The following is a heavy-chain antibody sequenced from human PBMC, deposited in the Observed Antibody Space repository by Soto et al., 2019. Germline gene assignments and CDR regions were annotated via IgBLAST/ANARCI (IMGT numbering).Heavy chain of an antibody. J-gene: IGHJ6*02. CDR3: ARGGYCSSTSCYTRYYYYGMDV. D-gene: IGHD2-2*02. Sequence: SETLSLTCAVYGGSFSGYYWSWIRQPPGKGLEWIGEINHSGSTNYNPSLKSRVTISVDTSKNQFSLKLSSVTAADTAVYYCARGGYCSSTSCYTRYYYYGMDVWGQGTTVTVSS. CDR1: GGSFSGYY. V-gene: IGHV4-34*01. CDR2: INHSGST.